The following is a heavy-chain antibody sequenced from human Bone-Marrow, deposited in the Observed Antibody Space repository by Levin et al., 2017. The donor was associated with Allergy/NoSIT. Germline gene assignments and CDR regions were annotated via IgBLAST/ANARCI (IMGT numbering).Heavy chain of an antibody. CDR2: LSGSSNYI. J-gene: IGHJ4*02. V-gene: IGHV3-21*01. CDR3: ARVGDRSGWDYYFDY. D-gene: IGHD6-19*01. CDR1: GFTFSSYS. Sequence: PGGSLRLSCVASGFTFSSYSMNWVRQAPGKGLEWVSSLSGSSNYIYYADSVKGRFTISRDNAKDSLYLQMNSLRAEDTAVYYCARVGDRSGWDYYFDYWGQGTLVSVSS.